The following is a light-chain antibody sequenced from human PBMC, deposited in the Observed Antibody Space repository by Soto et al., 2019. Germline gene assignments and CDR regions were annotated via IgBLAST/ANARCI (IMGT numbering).Light chain of an antibody. Sequence: QSVLTQPASVSGSPAQSITISCTGTNSDVGGFDFVSWYQHHPGKAPKLMIYEVTNRPSGVSDRFSGSKSGSTASLTISGLQAEDEADYYCSSYSTSSTLYVFGTGTKVTVL. V-gene: IGLV2-14*01. CDR1: NSDVGGFDF. CDR3: SSYSTSSTLYV. CDR2: EVT. J-gene: IGLJ1*01.